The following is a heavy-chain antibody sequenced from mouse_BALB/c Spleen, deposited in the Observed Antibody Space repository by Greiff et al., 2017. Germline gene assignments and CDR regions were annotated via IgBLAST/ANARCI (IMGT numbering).Heavy chain of an antibody. CDR3: ARWGWLLYFDV. V-gene: IGHV3-2*02. CDR2: ISYSGST. Sequence: VQLKESGPGLVKPSQSLSLTCTVTGYSITSDYAWNWIRQFPGNKLEWMGYISYSGSTSYNPSLKSRISITRDTSKNQFFLQLNSVTTEDTATYYCARWGWLLYFDVWGAGTTVTVSS. D-gene: IGHD2-3*01. J-gene: IGHJ1*01. CDR1: GYSITSDYA.